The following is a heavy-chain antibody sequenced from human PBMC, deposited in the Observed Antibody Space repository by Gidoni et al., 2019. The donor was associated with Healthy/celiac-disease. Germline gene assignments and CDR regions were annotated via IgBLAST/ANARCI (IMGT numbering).Heavy chain of an antibody. V-gene: IGHV1-69*01. CDR1: GGTFSSYA. D-gene: IGHD3-10*01. CDR3: ARGLDGSGSYLDYYYGMDV. J-gene: IGHJ6*02. Sequence: QVQLVQSGAEVKKPGSSVKVSCKASGGTFSSYATSWVRQAPGQGLEWMGGIIPIFGTANYAQKFQGRVTITADESTSTAYMELSSLRSEDTAVYYCARGLDGSGSYLDYYYGMDVWGQGTTVTVSS. CDR2: IIPIFGTA.